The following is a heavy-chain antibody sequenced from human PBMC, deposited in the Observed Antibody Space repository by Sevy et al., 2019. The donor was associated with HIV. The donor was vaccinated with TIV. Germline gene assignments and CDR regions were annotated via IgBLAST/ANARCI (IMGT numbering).Heavy chain of an antibody. V-gene: IGHV4-59*01. CDR2: IYYSGST. J-gene: IGHJ4*02. CDR3: ARAVRGWLQPFDY. CDR1: GGSISSYY. D-gene: IGHD3-10*01. Sequence: SETLSLTCTVSGGSISSYYWSWIRQPPGKGLEWIGYIYYSGSTNYNPSLKSRVTISVDTSKNQFSLKLSSVTAADTAVYYCARAVRGWLQPFDYWGQGTLVIVSS.